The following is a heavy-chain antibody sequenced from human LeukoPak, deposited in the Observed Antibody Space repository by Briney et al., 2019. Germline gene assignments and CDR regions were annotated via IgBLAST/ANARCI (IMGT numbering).Heavy chain of an antibody. CDR2: IKSKTDGGTT. V-gene: IGHV3-15*01. D-gene: IGHD3-22*01. CDR1: GFTFSNAW. Sequence: GGSLRLSCAASGFTFSNAWMSWVRQAPGKGLEWVGRIKSKTDGGTTDYAAPVKGRFTISRDDSKNTLYLQMSSLKTEDTAVYYCTTPRGYYDSSGYYYFDYWGQGTLVTVSS. CDR3: TTPRGYYDSSGYYYFDY. J-gene: IGHJ4*02.